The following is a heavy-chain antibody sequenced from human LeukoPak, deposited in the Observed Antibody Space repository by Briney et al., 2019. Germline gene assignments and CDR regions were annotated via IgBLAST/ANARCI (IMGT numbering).Heavy chain of an antibody. V-gene: IGHV3-23*01. J-gene: IGHJ4*02. CDR1: GFTFRSYA. CDR2: ISGSGAKT. D-gene: IGHD4-23*01. Sequence: SGGSLRLSCEASGFTFRSYAMTWVRQAPGKGLEWVSAISGSGAKTYYADSVKGRFTISRDTSKTTLYLQMNSLRAEDTAIYYCAKDARSFGGTYFDYWGQGIQVTVSS. CDR3: AKDARSFGGTYFDY.